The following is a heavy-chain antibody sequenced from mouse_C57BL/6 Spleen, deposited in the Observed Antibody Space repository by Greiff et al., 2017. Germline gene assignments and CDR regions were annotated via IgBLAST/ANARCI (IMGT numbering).Heavy chain of an antibody. Sequence: EVHLVESGGDLVKPGGSLKLSCAASGFTFSSYGMSWVRPTPDKRLEWVATISSGGSYTSYPDSVKGRFTISRYNAKNTLYLQMSSLQSEDTAMYYCARITTVVEGAWFAYWGQGTLVTVSA. D-gene: IGHD1-1*01. CDR3: ARITTVVEGAWFAY. CDR2: ISSGGSYT. CDR1: GFTFSSYG. V-gene: IGHV5-6*01. J-gene: IGHJ3*01.